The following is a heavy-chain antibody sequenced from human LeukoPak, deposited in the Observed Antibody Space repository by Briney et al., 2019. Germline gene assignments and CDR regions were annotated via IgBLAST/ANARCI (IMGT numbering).Heavy chain of an antibody. D-gene: IGHD3-3*01. J-gene: IGHJ6*04. Sequence: GGSLRLSCAASGFTFSSYSMNWVRQAPGKGLEWVSSISSSSSYIYYADSVKGRFTISRDNAKNSLYLQMNSLRAEDTAVYYCARDHYDFWSGYYGGDVWGKGTTVTVSS. CDR3: ARDHYDFWSGYYGGDV. CDR1: GFTFSSYS. CDR2: ISSSSSYI. V-gene: IGHV3-21*01.